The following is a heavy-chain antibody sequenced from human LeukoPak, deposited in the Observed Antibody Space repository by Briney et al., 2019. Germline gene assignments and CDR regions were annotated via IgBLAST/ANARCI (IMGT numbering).Heavy chain of an antibody. CDR3: ATLTPGISVAGPGHDWSDP. CDR2: MYYSGNT. CDR1: GGSIRGSNYY. V-gene: IGHV4-39*01. D-gene: IGHD6-19*01. J-gene: IGHJ5*02. Sequence: SETLSLTCTVSGGSIRGSNYYWGWIRQPPGKGLEWIGSMYYSGNTHYNPSLKSRVTISVDPSKNQFSLKLSSVTASDTAVYYCATLTPGISVAGPGHDWSDPWGQGTLVTVSS.